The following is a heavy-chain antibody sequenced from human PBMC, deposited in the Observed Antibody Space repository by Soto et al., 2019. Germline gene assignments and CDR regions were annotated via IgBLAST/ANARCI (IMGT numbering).Heavy chain of an antibody. V-gene: IGHV4-59*01. CDR3: ARASGAGDNSFDD. D-gene: IGHD6-13*01. CDR1: GGSISRYY. Sequence: QVQLQESGPGVVKPWETLSLTCTVSGGSISRYYWSWIRQPPGKGLEWIGCIYYRGSTTYNTAHKRRVTISVTTSKNQCSLKLRSVTVSDTAVDYCARASGAGDNSFDDWGQGTLVTVSS. CDR2: IYYRGST. J-gene: IGHJ4*02.